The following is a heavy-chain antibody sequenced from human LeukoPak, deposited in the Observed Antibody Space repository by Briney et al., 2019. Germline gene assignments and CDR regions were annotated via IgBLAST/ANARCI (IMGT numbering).Heavy chain of an antibody. J-gene: IGHJ4*02. D-gene: IGHD3-16*01. V-gene: IGHV4-4*02. CDR2: INASGRT. CDR3: ARGDWGGYFDY. CDR1: GGFITSGIHW. Sequence: SETLSLTCTVSGGFITSGIHWWSWARQTPGKGLEWIGEINASGRTNYNPSLKTSVFISRDTSKRQFSLNLTPVTAADTALYYCARGDWGGYFDYWGQGIQVTVSS.